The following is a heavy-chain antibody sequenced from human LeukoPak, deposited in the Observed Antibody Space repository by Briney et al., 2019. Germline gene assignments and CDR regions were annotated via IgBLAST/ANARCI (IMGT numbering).Heavy chain of an antibody. J-gene: IGHJ6*02. V-gene: IGHV3-21*01. CDR3: ARVLAGSYYYYYALDV. Sequence: GGSLRLSCAASGFTFNSYSMHWVRQAPGKGLEWVSCISSRNSYIYYADSVKGRFTISRDDAKNSLYLQMNSLRAEDTAVYYCARVLAGSYYYYYALDVWGQGTTVTVSS. CDR1: GFTFNSYS. D-gene: IGHD6-19*01. CDR2: ISSRNSYI.